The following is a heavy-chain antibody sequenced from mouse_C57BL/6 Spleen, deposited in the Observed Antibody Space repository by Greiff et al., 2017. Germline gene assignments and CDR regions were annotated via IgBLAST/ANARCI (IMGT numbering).Heavy chain of an antibody. CDR2: INPNYGTT. CDR3: ARENCGSSAWFAY. V-gene: IGHV1-39*01. Sequence: EVKLQESGPELVKPGASVKISCKASGYSFTDYNMNWVKQSNGKSLEWIGVINPNYGTTSYNQKFKGKATLTVDQSSSTAYMQLNSLTSEDSAVYYCARENCGSSAWFAYWGQGTLVTVSA. D-gene: IGHD1-1*01. J-gene: IGHJ3*01. CDR1: GYSFTDYN.